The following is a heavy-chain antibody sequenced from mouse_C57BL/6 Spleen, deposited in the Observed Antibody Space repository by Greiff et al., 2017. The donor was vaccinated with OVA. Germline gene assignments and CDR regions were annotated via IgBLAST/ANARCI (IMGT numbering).Heavy chain of an antibody. Sequence: VQLQQSGPELVKPGASVKISCKASGYAFSSSWMNWVKQRPGKGLEWIGRIYPGDGDTNYNGKFTGKATLTADKSSSTAYMQLSSLTSEDAAVYCCGGGLGSDAMDYWGQGTSVTVSS. CDR3: GGGLGSDAMDY. CDR1: GYAFSSSW. J-gene: IGHJ4*01. V-gene: IGHV1-82*01. D-gene: IGHD2-4*01. CDR2: IYPGDGDT.